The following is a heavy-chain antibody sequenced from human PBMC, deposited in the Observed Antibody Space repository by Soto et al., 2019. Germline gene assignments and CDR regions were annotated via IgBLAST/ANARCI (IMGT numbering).Heavy chain of an antibody. J-gene: IGHJ4*02. CDR3: ARGRLSIVGATGYFDY. V-gene: IGHV1-69*13. D-gene: IGHD1-26*01. CDR2: IIPIFGTA. Sequence: GASVKVSCKASGGTFSSYAISWVRQAPGQGLEWMGGIIPIFGTANYAQKFQGRVTITADESTSTAYMELSSLRSEDTAVYYCARGRLSIVGATGYFDYWGQGTLVTSPQ. CDR1: GGTFSSYA.